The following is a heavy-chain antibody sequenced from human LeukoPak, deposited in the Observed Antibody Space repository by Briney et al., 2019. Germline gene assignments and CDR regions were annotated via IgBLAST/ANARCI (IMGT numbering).Heavy chain of an antibody. Sequence: GVSLRLSCAASGFTVSSNYMSWVRQAPGKGLEWVSVIYSGGSTYYADSVKGRFTISRENSKNRLYLQMNSLRAEDTAVYYCARAEGYGGELDSWGQGTLVTVSS. CDR2: IYSGGST. V-gene: IGHV3-53*05. CDR1: GFTVSSNY. D-gene: IGHD4-23*01. J-gene: IGHJ4*02. CDR3: ARAEGYGGELDS.